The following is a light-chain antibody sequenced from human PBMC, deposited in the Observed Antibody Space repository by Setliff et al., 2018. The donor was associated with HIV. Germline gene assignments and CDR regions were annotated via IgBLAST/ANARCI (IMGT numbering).Light chain of an antibody. CDR2: WAS. Sequence: DIVMTQSPDSLAVSLGERATIHCKSSQSVLYSSNNKNYLAWYQQKPGQPPKLLIYWASTRESGVPDRFSGSGSGTDFTLTISSLQAEDVAVYYCQQYYSTLARLTFGGGTKVDIK. CDR3: QQYYSTLARLT. CDR1: QSVLYSSNNKNY. J-gene: IGKJ4*01. V-gene: IGKV4-1*01.